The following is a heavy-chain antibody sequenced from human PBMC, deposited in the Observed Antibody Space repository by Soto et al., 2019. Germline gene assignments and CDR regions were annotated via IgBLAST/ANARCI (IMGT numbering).Heavy chain of an antibody. CDR1: GFTFSSYG. D-gene: IGHD6-19*01. J-gene: IGHJ4*02. V-gene: IGHV3-30*18. Sequence: QVQLVESGGGVVQPGRSLRLSCAASGFTFSSYGMHWVRQAPGKGLEWVAVISYDGSNKYYADSVKGRFTISRDNSKNTLYLQRNSLRAEDTAVYYCAKGQQWLADDPPGYWGQGTLVTVSS. CDR2: ISYDGSNK. CDR3: AKGQQWLADDPPGY.